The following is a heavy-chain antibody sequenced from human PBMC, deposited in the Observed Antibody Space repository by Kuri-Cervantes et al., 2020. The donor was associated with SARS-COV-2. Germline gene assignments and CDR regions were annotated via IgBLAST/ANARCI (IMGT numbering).Heavy chain of an antibody. V-gene: IGHV3-33*01. CDR1: GFTFSSYG. Sequence: GESLKISCAASGFTFSSYGMHWVRQAPGKGLEWVAVIWYDGSNKYYADSVKGRFTISRDNSKNTLYLQMNSLRAEDTAVYYCARDLGYCSSTSCPRYVYYYYGMDVWGQGTTVTVSS. CDR2: IWYDGSNK. D-gene: IGHD2-2*03. J-gene: IGHJ6*02. CDR3: ARDLGYCSSTSCPRYVYYYYGMDV.